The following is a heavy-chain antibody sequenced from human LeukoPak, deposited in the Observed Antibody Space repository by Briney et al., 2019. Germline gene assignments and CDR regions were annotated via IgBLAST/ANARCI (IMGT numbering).Heavy chain of an antibody. V-gene: IGHV3-23*01. D-gene: IGHD1-14*01. CDR1: GFTFNNYA. Sequence: TGGSLRLSCAASGFTFNNYAMNWVRQAPGKGLEWVSVISGSGGTTYYADSVKGRFTISRDSSKNTLYLQMNSLGAEDTAVYYCAKVSGGGLYYDGMDVWGQGTTVTVSS. CDR3: AKVSGGGLYYDGMDV. J-gene: IGHJ6*02. CDR2: ISGSGGTT.